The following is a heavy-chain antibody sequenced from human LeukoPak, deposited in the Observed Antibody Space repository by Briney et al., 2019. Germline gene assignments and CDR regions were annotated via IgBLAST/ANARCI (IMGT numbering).Heavy chain of an antibody. CDR3: AREVVRLRYFDRLYNRDGMDV. J-gene: IGHJ6*02. CDR1: GGSYKVYY. D-gene: IGHD3-9*01. CDR2: INYSGSS. Sequence: PSETLSLICAVYGGSYKVYYWLCIPRPRAKALEGMGEINYSGSSKHNPALKRRSTISVGTSKNQFSLKLSSVTAADTAVYYWAREVVRLRYFDRLYNRDGMDVWGQGTTVTVSS. V-gene: IGHV4-34*01.